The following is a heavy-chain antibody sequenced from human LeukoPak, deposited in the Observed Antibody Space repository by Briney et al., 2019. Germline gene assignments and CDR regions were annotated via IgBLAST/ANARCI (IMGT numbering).Heavy chain of an antibody. CDR3: ARDKVVFDY. V-gene: IGHV4-59*12. Sequence: PSETLSLTCTVSGGSISSYYWSWIRQPPGKGLEWIGYIYYSGSTSYNPSLKSRVTISVDTSKNQFSLKLSSVTAADTAVYYCARDKVVFDYWGQGTLVTVSS. CDR2: IYYSGST. J-gene: IGHJ4*02. CDR1: GGSISSYY.